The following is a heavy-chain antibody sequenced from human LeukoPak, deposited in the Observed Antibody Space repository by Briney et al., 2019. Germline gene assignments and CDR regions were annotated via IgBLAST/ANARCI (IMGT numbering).Heavy chain of an antibody. J-gene: IGHJ3*02. Sequence: GASVKVSCKTSGYTFTTYYINWVRQAPGHGLEWMGRIIPIHGIANYAQKFQGRVTITTDKSTSTPYMELSSLRSEDTAVYYCSRDQGIAAAGDFSDAFDIWGQGTMVTVSS. D-gene: IGHD6-13*01. CDR2: IIPIHGIA. CDR1: GYTFTTYY. CDR3: SRDQGIAAAGDFSDAFDI. V-gene: IGHV1-69*04.